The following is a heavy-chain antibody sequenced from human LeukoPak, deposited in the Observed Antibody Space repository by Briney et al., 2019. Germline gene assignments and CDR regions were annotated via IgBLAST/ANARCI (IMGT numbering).Heavy chain of an antibody. CDR3: ARHLGSSSWIDY. Sequence: GESLKISCKGSGYSFTSYLISWVRQMPGKGLEWMGRIDPSDSYTTYSPSFQGHVTISADKSISTAYLQSGSLKASDTAMYYCARHLGSSSWIDYWGQGTLVTVSS. D-gene: IGHD6-13*01. J-gene: IGHJ4*02. CDR2: IDPSDSYT. V-gene: IGHV5-10-1*01. CDR1: GYSFTSYL.